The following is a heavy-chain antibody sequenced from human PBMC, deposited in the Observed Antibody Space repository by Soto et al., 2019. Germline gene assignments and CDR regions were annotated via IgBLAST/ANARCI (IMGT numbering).Heavy chain of an antibody. V-gene: IGHV4-61*01. CDR1: GGSVSSGSYY. Sequence: QVQLQESGPGLVQPSETLSLTCTVSGGSVSSGSYYWSWIRQPPGKGLEWIGYIYYSGNTNHNPSLKHRVTISVDTSKNQFSLKLSSVTAADTAVYYCARGAAGTFDWFDPWGQGTLVTVSS. D-gene: IGHD6-13*01. CDR3: ARGAAGTFDWFDP. CDR2: IYYSGNT. J-gene: IGHJ5*02.